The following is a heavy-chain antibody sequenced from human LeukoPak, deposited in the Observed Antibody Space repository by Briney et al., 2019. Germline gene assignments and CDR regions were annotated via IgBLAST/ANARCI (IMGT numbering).Heavy chain of an antibody. CDR2: IKSKTDGGTT. D-gene: IGHD3-16*01. V-gene: IGHV3-15*07. CDR3: ATDGARGSWFDP. J-gene: IGHJ5*02. Sequence: KAGGSLRLSCAASGFTFSNAWMNRVRQAPGKGLERVGRIKSKTDGGTTDYAAPVKGRFIISRDDSKNMLYVQMNSLKTEDTAVYYCATDGARGSWFDPWGQGTLVTVSP. CDR1: GFTFSNAW.